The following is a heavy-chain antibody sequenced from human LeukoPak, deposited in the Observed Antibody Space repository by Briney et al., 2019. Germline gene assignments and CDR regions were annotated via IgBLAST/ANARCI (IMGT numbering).Heavy chain of an antibody. V-gene: IGHV4-61*02. Sequence: PSETLSLTCTVSGGSISSGSYYWSWIRQPAGKGLEWIGRIYTSGSTNYNPSLKSRVTISVDTSKNQFSLELSSVTAADTAVYYCAREIAVAGTPDAFDIWGQGTMVTVSS. CDR3: AREIAVAGTPDAFDI. CDR1: GGSISSGSYY. D-gene: IGHD6-19*01. CDR2: IYTSGST. J-gene: IGHJ3*02.